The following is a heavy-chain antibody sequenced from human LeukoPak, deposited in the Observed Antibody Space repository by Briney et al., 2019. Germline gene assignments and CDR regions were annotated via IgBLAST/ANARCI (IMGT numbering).Heavy chain of an antibody. V-gene: IGHV4-59*01. CDR1: GSSITSYY. CDR2: IYYSGTT. CDR3: ARVRRDGYNSPDY. D-gene: IGHD5-24*01. Sequence: PSETLPLTCTVSGSSITSYYWSWIRQPPGKGLECIGYIYYSGTTYYNPSLKSRVTISVDTSKNQFSLKLSSVTAADTAVYYCARVRRDGYNSPDYWGQGTLVTVSS. J-gene: IGHJ4*02.